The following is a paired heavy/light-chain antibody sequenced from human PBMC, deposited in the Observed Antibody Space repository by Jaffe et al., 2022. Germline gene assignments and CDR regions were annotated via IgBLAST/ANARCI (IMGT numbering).Light chain of an antibody. CDR1: QSVSSNF. V-gene: IGKV3-20*01. Sequence: EIVLTQSPGTLSLSPGERATLSCRASQSVSSNFLAWYQQKPGQAPRLLIYGASSRATGIPDRFRGAGSGTDFTLTVSRLEPEDFAVYYCQQYGSSPWTFGQGTKVEIK. J-gene: IGKJ1*01. CDR3: QQYGSSPWT. CDR2: GAS.
Heavy chain of an antibody. CDR3: SADWPNGYGDYVPVDH. Sequence: EVQLVESGGGLVKPGGSLRLSCTASGFSFTSAWMIWVRQAPGKGLEWVGLIKSKADGETTDYAGPVKGRFTISRDDSKNTLYLQMNSLKTEDTAVYYCSADWPNGYGDYVPVDHWGQGTLITVSS. CDR1: GFSFTSAW. CDR2: IKSKADGETT. D-gene: IGHD4-17*01. J-gene: IGHJ4*02. V-gene: IGHV3-15*01.